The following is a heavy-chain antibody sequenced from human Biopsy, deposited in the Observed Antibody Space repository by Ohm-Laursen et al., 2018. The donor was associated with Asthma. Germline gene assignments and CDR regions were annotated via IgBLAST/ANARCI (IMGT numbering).Heavy chain of an antibody. Sequence: GTLSLTCTVSGGSIRSHDWTWIRLPPGKGLEYIGDVSHTGSTNYNSSLKSRVTMSLDTSKNQFSLRLTSVTPADTAVYYCARLADCSGGACYSYGWFDPWGQGTRVTVSS. CDR3: ARLADCSGGACYSYGWFDP. V-gene: IGHV4-59*11. CDR1: GGSIRSHD. D-gene: IGHD2-15*01. J-gene: IGHJ5*02. CDR2: VSHTGST.